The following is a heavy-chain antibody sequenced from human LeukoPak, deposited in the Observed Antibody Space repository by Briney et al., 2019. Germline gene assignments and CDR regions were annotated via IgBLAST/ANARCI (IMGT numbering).Heavy chain of an antibody. CDR1: GFTFSSYG. CDR3: ARGNVGIGFYWYFDL. V-gene: IGHV3-33*01. J-gene: IGHJ2*01. CDR2: IWFDGSNK. Sequence: PGGSLRLSCAASGFTFSSYGMHWVRQAPGKGLEWVAVIWFDGSNKYYADSVKGRFTISRDNSKNTLYLQMNSLRAEDTAVYYCARGNVGIGFYWYFDLWGRGTLVIVSS. D-gene: IGHD7-27*01.